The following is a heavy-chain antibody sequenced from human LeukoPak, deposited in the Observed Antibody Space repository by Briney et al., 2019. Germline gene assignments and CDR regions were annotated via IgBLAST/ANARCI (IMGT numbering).Heavy chain of an antibody. Sequence: GGSLRLSCAASRFTFSDFYMTWIRQAPGKGLEWLSYISPSSSYTNYADSLKGRFTISRDNAKNSLYLQMNSLRAEDTAVYYCAAIRIGYWGRGTLVTVSS. CDR1: RFTFSDFY. J-gene: IGHJ4*02. CDR3: AAIRIGY. CDR2: ISPSSSYT. V-gene: IGHV3-11*03. D-gene: IGHD5-24*01.